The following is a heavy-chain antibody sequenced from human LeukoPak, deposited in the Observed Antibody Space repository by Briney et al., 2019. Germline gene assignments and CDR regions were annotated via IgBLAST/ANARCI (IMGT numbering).Heavy chain of an antibody. CDR2: IYYSGST. CDR1: GGSFSGYY. CDR3: ARGKVWVPQYYFDY. J-gene: IGHJ4*02. Sequence: SETLSLTCAVYGGSFSGYYWSWIRQPPGKGLEWIGSIYYSGSTYYNPSLKSRVTISVDTSKNQFSLKLSSVTAADTAVYYCARGKVWVPQYYFDYWGQGTLVTVSS. D-gene: IGHD7-27*01. V-gene: IGHV4-34*01.